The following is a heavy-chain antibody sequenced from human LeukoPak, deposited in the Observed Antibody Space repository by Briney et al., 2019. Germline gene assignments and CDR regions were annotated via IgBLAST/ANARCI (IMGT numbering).Heavy chain of an antibody. V-gene: IGHV3-48*01. CDR1: GFTFSSYS. CDR3: ARDGLGYCSSTSCRPFDY. J-gene: IGHJ4*02. Sequence: GGSLRLSCAASGFTFSSYSMNWVRQAPGKGLEWVSYISSSSRTIYYADSVKGRFTISRDNAKNSLYLQMISLRAEDTAVYYCARDGLGYCSSTSCRPFDYWGQGTLVTVSS. CDR2: ISSSSRTI. D-gene: IGHD2-2*01.